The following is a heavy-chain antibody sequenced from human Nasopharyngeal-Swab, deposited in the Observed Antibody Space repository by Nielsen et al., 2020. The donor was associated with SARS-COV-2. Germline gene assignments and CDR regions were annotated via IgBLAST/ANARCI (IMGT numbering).Heavy chain of an antibody. CDR1: GFTFSSYW. D-gene: IGHD5-18*01. CDR2: IKQDGSEK. Sequence: GESLKISWAASGFTFSSYWMSWVRQAPGKGLEWVANIKQDGSEKYYVDSVKGRFTISRDNAKNSLYLQMNSLRAEDTAVYYCASWQLWPTFDIWGQGTMVTVSS. V-gene: IGHV3-7*01. J-gene: IGHJ3*02. CDR3: ASWQLWPTFDI.